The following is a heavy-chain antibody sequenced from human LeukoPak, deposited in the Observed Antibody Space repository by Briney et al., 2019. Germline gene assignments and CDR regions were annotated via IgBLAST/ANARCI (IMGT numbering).Heavy chain of an antibody. CDR2: IGHDGSYQ. D-gene: IGHD3-16*01. J-gene: IGHJ4*02. CDR1: GFTFSSFG. CDR3: VRDLGVGSYGDY. V-gene: IGHV3-33*01. Sequence: GGSLRLSCAASGFTFSSFGMHWVRQAPGKGLERMAVIGHDGSYQQFVDSVKGRFTISRDNSKNTLYLQMNNLRGEDTAVYYCVRDLGVGSYGDYWGQGTLVTVSS.